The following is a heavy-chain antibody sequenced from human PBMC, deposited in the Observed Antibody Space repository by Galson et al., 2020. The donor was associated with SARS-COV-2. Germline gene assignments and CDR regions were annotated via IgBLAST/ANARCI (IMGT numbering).Heavy chain of an antibody. CDR2: IRSDGSDK. J-gene: IGHJ4*02. CDR3: AKDEHWLGSEY. Sequence: QLGESLKISCAASGFSFSTSGMHWVRQAPGKGLEWVAFIRSDGSDKYYADSVKGRFTSSRDNSKNMLYLQMNSLTAEDTAVYFCAKDEHWLGSEYWGQGTRVTVSS. CDR1: GFSFSTSG. V-gene: IGHV3-30*02. D-gene: IGHD6-19*01.